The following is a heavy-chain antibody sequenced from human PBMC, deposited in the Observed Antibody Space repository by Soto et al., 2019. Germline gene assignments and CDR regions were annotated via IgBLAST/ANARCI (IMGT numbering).Heavy chain of an antibody. CDR3: ASSASPDAY. CDR2: INSGSTSV. D-gene: IGHD1-26*01. V-gene: IGHV3-48*01. J-gene: IGHJ4*02. Sequence: EVQLVESGGGLLQPGGSLRLSRVASGFIFNSYSMNWVRQAPGKGLEWISYINSGSTSVFYADSVKGRFTISRDNAKNSLYLQMNSLRAEDTAVYYCASSASPDAYWGQGTLVTVSS. CDR1: GFIFNSYS.